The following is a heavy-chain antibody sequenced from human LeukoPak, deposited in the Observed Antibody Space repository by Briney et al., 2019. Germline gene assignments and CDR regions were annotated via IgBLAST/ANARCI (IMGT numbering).Heavy chain of an antibody. CDR2: IYTSGST. CDR3: AREGGLITFGGVIVSYYFDY. J-gene: IGHJ4*02. CDR1: GGSISSSSYY. V-gene: IGHV4-39*07. D-gene: IGHD3-16*02. Sequence: SETLSLTCTVSGGSISSSSYYWGWIRQPPGKGLEWIGRIYTSGSTNYNPSLKSRVTISVDTSKNQFSLKLSSVTAADTAVYYCAREGGLITFGGVIVSYYFDYWGQGTLVTVSS.